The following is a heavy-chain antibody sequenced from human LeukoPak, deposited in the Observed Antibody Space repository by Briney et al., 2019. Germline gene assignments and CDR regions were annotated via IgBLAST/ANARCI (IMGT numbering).Heavy chain of an antibody. Sequence: SLKGSSKASVGTSSSYAISWVRQAPGQGLEWRGGIIPIFGTANYAQKFQGRVTITADKSTSTAYMELSSLRSEDTAVYYFASSSSSWSQYYFDYWGQGTLVTVSS. CDR2: IIPIFGTA. J-gene: IGHJ4*02. CDR1: VGTSSSYA. D-gene: IGHD6-13*01. CDR3: ASSSSSWSQYYFDY. V-gene: IGHV1-69*06.